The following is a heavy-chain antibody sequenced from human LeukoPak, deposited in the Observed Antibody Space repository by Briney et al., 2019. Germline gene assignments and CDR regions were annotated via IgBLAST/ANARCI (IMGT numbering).Heavy chain of an antibody. J-gene: IGHJ4*02. CDR1: GGSISSSSYY. D-gene: IGHD4-17*01. CDR3: ARVYGDYGSVLFDY. CDR2: IYYSGST. Sequence: PSETLSLTCTVSGGSISSSSYYWGWIRQPPGKGLEWIGSIYYSGSTYYNPSLKSRVTISVDTSKNQFSLKLSSVTAADTAVYYCARVYGDYGSVLFDYWGQGTLVTVSS. V-gene: IGHV4-39*01.